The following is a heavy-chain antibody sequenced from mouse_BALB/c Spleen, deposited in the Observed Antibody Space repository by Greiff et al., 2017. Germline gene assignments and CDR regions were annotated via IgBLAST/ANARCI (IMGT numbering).Heavy chain of an antibody. J-gene: IGHJ2*01. CDR2: ISSGGGST. D-gene: IGHD2-10*02. CDR1: GFAFSSYD. Sequence: DVMLVESGGGLVKPGGSLKLSCAASGFAFSSYDMSWVRQTPEKRLEWVAYISSGGGSTYYPDTVKGRFTISRDNAKNTLYLQMSSLKSEDTAMYYCARGKYGTGDYWGQGTTLTVSS. V-gene: IGHV5-12-1*01. CDR3: ARGKYGTGDY.